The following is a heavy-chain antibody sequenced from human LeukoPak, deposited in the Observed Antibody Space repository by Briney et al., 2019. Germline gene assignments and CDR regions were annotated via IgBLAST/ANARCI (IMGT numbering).Heavy chain of an antibody. V-gene: IGHV3-74*01. CDR1: GFTISSYW. J-gene: IGHJ4*02. CDR3: ARRSHDASGRGLDY. CDR2: INSDGNNT. D-gene: IGHD3-22*01. Sequence: GGSLRLSCAASGFTISSYWMHWIRQAPGKGLVWVSRINSDGNNTNYADSVKGRFTISRDNAKNTLYLQMNSLRAEDTAVYYCARRSHDASGRGLDYWGQGTLVTVSS.